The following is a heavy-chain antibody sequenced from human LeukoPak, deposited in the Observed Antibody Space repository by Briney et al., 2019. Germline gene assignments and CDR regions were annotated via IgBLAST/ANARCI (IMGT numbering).Heavy chain of an antibody. Sequence: GGSLRLSCAASGFTFSSYSMNWVRQAPGKGLEWVSSISSSSSYIYYADSVKGRFTISRDNAKNSLYLQMNSLRAEDTALYYCAKARFGELLLLDYWGQGTLVTVSS. CDR3: AKARFGELLLLDY. V-gene: IGHV3-21*04. D-gene: IGHD3-10*01. CDR1: GFTFSSYS. CDR2: ISSSSSYI. J-gene: IGHJ4*02.